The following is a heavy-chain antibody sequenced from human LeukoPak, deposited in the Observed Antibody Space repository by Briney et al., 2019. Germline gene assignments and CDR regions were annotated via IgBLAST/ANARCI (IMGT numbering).Heavy chain of an antibody. CDR2: IIGGAGST. CDR3: AHGAMYQLDY. Sequence: GGSLRLSCAASGFSFCSLGMSWVRLAPGKGLEWVSGIIGGAGSTYYADSVKGRFTISGDNSKNTLFLQMNSLRAEDTAVYYCAHGAMYQLDYWGQGTLVTVSS. V-gene: IGHV3-23*01. CDR1: GFSFCSLG. J-gene: IGHJ4*02. D-gene: IGHD2-2*01.